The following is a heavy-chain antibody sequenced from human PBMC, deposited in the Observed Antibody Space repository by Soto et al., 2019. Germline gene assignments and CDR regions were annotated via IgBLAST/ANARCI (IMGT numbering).Heavy chain of an antibody. CDR2: IIPLFGTT. J-gene: IGHJ4*01. CDR3: ATNNRASYHFDY. CDR1: GGTFSSYA. D-gene: IGHD3-16*02. Sequence: SVKVSCKAFGGTFSSYANSWARQAPGQGLEWMGGIIPLFGTTNYAPKFQGRVAITADERARTAYMDLSSLKSEDTAVYYCATNNRASYHFDYWGQGTLVTYSS. V-gene: IGHV1-69*13.